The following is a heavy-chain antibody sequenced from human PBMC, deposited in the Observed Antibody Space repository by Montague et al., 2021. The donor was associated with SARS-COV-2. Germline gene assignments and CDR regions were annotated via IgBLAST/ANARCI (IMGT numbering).Heavy chain of an antibody. Sequence: TLSLTCTVSGGSISTGRYFWSWIRQPAGKGLEWIGRISTSGSTHYSPSLKSRVTISVDTSKNQFSLKLSSVTAADTAVYYCARGGRRDIVLVVYDQWYGLDVWGQGTTVTVSS. J-gene: IGHJ6*02. CDR1: GGSISTGRYF. V-gene: IGHV4-61*02. CDR2: ISTSGST. D-gene: IGHD2-8*02. CDR3: ARGGRRDIVLVVYDQWYGLDV.